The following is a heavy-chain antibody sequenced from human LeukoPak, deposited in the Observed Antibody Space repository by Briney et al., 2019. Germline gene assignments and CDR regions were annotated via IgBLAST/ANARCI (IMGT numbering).Heavy chain of an antibody. J-gene: IGHJ4*02. V-gene: IGHV4-59*01. CDR2: IYYSGST. CDR1: GGSISSYY. D-gene: IGHD3-10*01. Sequence: PSETLSLTCTVSGGSISSYYWSWIRQPPGKGLEWIGHIYYSGSTNYNPSLKSRVTISVDTSKNQFSLKLSSVTAADTAVYYCARAYGSGSAAFDYWGQGTLVTVSS. CDR3: ARAYGSGSAAFDY.